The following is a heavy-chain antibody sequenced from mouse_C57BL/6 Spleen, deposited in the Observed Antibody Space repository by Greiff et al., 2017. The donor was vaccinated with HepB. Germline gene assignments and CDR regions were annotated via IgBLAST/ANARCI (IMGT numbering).Heavy chain of an antibody. V-gene: IGHV1-15*01. CDR1: GYTFTDYE. CDR2: IDPETGGT. Sequence: QVQLQQSGAELVRPGASVTLSCKASGYTFTDYEMHWVKQTPVHGLEWIGAIDPETGGTAYNQKFKGKAILTADKSSSTAYMELRSLTYEDSAVYYCTRVGNYGYFDVWGTGTTVTVSS. J-gene: IGHJ1*03. D-gene: IGHD2-1*01. CDR3: TRVGNYGYFDV.